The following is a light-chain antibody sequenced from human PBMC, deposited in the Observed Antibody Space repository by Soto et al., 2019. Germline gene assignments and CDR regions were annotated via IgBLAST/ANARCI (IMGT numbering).Light chain of an antibody. Sequence: EIVLTQSRTTLSLSPGERATLSCRASQSVSSYLAWYQQKPGQAPRLLIYDASNRATGIPARFSGSGSGTDFTLTISSLEPEDFAVYYCQQRSNWPSITFGQGTDWRL. CDR1: QSVSSY. CDR2: DAS. CDR3: QQRSNWPSIT. V-gene: IGKV3-11*01. J-gene: IGKJ5*01.